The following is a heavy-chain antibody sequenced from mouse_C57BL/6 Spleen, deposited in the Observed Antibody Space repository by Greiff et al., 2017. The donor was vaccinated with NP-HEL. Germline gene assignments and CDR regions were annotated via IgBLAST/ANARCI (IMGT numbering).Heavy chain of an antibody. Sequence: VQLKESGGGLVKPGGSLKLSCAASGFTFSDYGMHWVRQAPEKGLEWVAYISSGSSTIYYADTVKGRFTISRDNAKNTLFLQMTSLRSEDTAIYYCARGDYGSSYVGYAMDYWGQGTSVTGSS. CDR1: GFTFSDYG. CDR3: ARGDYGSSYVGYAMDY. CDR2: ISSGSSTI. D-gene: IGHD1-1*01. V-gene: IGHV5-17*01. J-gene: IGHJ4*01.